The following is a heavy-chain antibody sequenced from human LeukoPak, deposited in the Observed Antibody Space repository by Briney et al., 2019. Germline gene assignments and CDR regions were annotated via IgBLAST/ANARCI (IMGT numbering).Heavy chain of an antibody. CDR2: IWYDGSNK. CDR1: GFTFRSYG. J-gene: IGHJ4*02. Sequence: GRSLRLSCAASGFTFRSYGMHWVRQAPGKGLEWVAVIWYDGSNKYYADSVKGRFTVSRDNSKNTLYLQMNSLRAEDTTVYYCATAVASSSGWYADYWGQGTLVTVSS. D-gene: IGHD6-19*01. V-gene: IGHV3-33*01. CDR3: ATAVASSSGWYADY.